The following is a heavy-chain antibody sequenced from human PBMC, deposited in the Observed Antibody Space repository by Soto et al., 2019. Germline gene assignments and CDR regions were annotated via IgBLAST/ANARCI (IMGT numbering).Heavy chain of an antibody. CDR2: INPNSGGT. Sequence: ASVKVSCKASGYTFTGYYMHWVRQAPGQGLEWMGWINPNSGGTNYAQKFQGWVTMTRDTSISTAYMELSRLRSDDTAVYYCARGPLYSSGWYRVDFDYWGQGTLVTVSS. CDR1: GYTFTGYY. CDR3: ARGPLYSSGWYRVDFDY. J-gene: IGHJ4*02. D-gene: IGHD6-19*01. V-gene: IGHV1-2*04.